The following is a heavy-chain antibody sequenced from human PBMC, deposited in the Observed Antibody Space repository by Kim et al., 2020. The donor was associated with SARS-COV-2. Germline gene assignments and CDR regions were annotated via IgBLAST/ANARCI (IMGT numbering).Heavy chain of an antibody. J-gene: IGHJ6*02. V-gene: IGHV3-33*01. CDR3: ARTPASYYGMDV. Sequence: YYADSVKGRFTISRDNSKNTLYQQMNSLRAEDTAVYYCARTPASYYGMDVWGQGTTFTVSS.